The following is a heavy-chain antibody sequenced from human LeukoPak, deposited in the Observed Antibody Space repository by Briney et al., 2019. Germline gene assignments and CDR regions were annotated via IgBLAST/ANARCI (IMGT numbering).Heavy chain of an antibody. CDR3: ARILASIIDY. D-gene: IGHD5/OR15-5a*01. V-gene: IGHV1-18*01. CDR2: VSAKTGDT. J-gene: IGHJ4*02. Sequence: ASVKVSCKASGYTFTNYGITWVRQAPGQGLERMGWVSAKTGDTNYAQKFQGRVTMTTDTSTSTVYMELRSLRSDDTAVFYCARILASIIDYWGQGTLVTVSS. CDR1: GYTFTNYG.